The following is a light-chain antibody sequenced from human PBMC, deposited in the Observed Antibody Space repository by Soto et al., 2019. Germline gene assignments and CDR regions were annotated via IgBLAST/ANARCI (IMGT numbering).Light chain of an antibody. CDR2: GVS. CDR1: SSDVGGYKY. Sequence: QSVLTQPASVSGSPGQSITISCTGTSSDVGGYKYVSWYQHHPGEAPKLLIYGVSNRPSGVSNRFSASKSGNAASLTISGLQAEDEADYYCSSYTAYTTLWVFGGGTKLTVL. CDR3: SSYTAYTTLWV. J-gene: IGLJ3*02. V-gene: IGLV2-14*01.